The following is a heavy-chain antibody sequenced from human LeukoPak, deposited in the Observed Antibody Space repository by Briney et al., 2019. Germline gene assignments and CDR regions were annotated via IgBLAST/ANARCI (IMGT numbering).Heavy chain of an antibody. J-gene: IGHJ4*02. D-gene: IGHD6-13*01. CDR1: GFTFSSYA. CDR3: ARTGYSSSWYDREFDY. Sequence: GGSLRLSCAASGFTFSSYAMSWVRQAPGKGLEWVSVISGSGGSTYYADSVKGRFTISGDNSRNTLYLQMNSLRAEDTAVYYCARTGYSSSWYDREFDYWGQGTLVTVSS. V-gene: IGHV3-23*01. CDR2: ISGSGGST.